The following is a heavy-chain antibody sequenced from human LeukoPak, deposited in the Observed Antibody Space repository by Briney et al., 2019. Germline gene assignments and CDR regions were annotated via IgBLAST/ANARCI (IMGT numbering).Heavy chain of an antibody. CDR3: ATELIISADSNY. CDR1: GGTFISYA. V-gene: IGHV1-69*04. J-gene: IGHJ4*02. D-gene: IGHD2-15*01. CDR2: IIPILGIA. Sequence: SVKVSCKASGGTFISYAISWVRQAPGQGLEWMGRIIPILGIANYAQKFQGRVTITADKSTSTAYMELSSLRSEDTAVYYCATELIISADSNYWGQGTLVTVSS.